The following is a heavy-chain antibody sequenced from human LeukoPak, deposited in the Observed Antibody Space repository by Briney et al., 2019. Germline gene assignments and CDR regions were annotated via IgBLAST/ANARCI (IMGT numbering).Heavy chain of an antibody. Sequence: ASVKVSCKASGYTFTGYYMHWVRQAPGQGLEWMGWINPNSGGTNYAQKFQGRVTMTRDTSISTAYMELSRLRSDDTAVYYCARGGNRRYSSFASDYWGQGTLVTVSS. V-gene: IGHV1-2*02. D-gene: IGHD6-13*01. CDR1: GYTFTGYY. CDR3: ARGGNRRYSSFASDY. CDR2: INPNSGGT. J-gene: IGHJ4*02.